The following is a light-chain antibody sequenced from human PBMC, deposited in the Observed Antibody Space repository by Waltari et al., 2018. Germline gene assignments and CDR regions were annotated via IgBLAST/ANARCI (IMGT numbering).Light chain of an antibody. CDR3: QQRRNWPSGT. Sequence: EIGLTQSPAILSLSPGDRATLSCRASQSVSSHLAWYQQKPGQAPRLLIYAASNRATDIPARFSGNWSGTDFTLTISSLEPEDFAIYYCQQRRNWPSGTFGQGTRLEIK. V-gene: IGKV3-11*01. CDR2: AAS. CDR1: QSVSSH. J-gene: IGKJ5*01.